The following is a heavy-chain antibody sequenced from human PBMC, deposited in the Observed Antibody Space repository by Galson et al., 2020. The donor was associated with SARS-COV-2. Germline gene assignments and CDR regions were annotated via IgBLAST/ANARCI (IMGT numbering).Heavy chain of an antibody. J-gene: IGHJ4*02. D-gene: IGHD3-3*01. CDR3: AKGADYDFWSGPRGLIDY. Sequence: TGGSLRLSCAASGFTFSSYGMHWVCQAPGKGLEWVAVISYDGSNKYYADSVKGRFTISRDNSKNTLYLQMNSLRAEDTAVYYCAKGADYDFWSGPRGLIDYWGQGTLVTVSS. CDR1: GFTFSSYG. CDR2: ISYDGSNK. V-gene: IGHV3-30*18.